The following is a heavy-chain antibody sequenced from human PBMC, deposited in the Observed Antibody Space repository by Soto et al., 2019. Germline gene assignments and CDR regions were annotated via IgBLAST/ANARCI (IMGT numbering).Heavy chain of an antibody. J-gene: IGHJ5*02. Sequence: ASVKVSCKASGYPLTAKYLHWVRQAPGQGLEWMGWINPSSGGTKEAQKFRGRVTMTRDTSISAAYMELSRLTSDDTAVYYCAKGGSSWTEWFDPWGQGTLVTVSS. CDR2: INPSSGGT. CDR1: GYPLTAKY. V-gene: IGHV1-2*02. D-gene: IGHD6-13*01. CDR3: AKGGSSWTEWFDP.